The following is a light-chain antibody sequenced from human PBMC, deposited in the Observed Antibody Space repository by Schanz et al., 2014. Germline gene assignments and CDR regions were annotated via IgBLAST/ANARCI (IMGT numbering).Light chain of an antibody. Sequence: SSELTRPPSVSVAPGTTAMITCGGNNIGDKSVYWFQQKPGQAPVLVVYDDSDRPSGIPERFSGSNSGNTATLTISGTQAMDEADYYCQAWDSSTGVFGTGTKLTVL. CDR1: NIGDKS. CDR2: DDS. J-gene: IGLJ1*01. V-gene: IGLV3-21*03. CDR3: QAWDSSTGV.